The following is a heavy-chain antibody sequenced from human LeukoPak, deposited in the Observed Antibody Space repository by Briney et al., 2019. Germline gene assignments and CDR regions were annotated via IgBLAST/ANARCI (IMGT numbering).Heavy chain of an antibody. CDR3: ARDREYDSSGYPYFDY. CDR1: GYTFTSYG. Sequence: ASVKVSCKASGYTFTSYGISWVRQAPGQGLEWMGWISAYNGNTNYAQKLQGRVTMTTDTSTSTAYMELRSLRSDDTAVYYCARDREYDSSGYPYFDYWGQGTLVTVSS. CDR2: ISAYNGNT. D-gene: IGHD3-22*01. J-gene: IGHJ4*02. V-gene: IGHV1-18*01.